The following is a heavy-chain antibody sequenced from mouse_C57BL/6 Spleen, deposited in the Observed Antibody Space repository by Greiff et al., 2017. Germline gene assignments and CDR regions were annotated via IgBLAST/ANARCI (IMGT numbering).Heavy chain of an antibody. Sequence: QVQLKESGPELVKPGASVKISCKASGYAFSSSWMTWVKPRPGKGLEWIGRIYPGAGDTNYNGKFKGKATLTADKSSSTAYMQLSSLTSEASAVYVWARGPRYYYGRSYDWYFDVWGTGTTVTVSS. CDR3: ARGPRYYYGRSYDWYFDV. CDR2: IYPGAGDT. J-gene: IGHJ1*03. V-gene: IGHV1-82*01. CDR1: GYAFSSSW. D-gene: IGHD1-1*01.